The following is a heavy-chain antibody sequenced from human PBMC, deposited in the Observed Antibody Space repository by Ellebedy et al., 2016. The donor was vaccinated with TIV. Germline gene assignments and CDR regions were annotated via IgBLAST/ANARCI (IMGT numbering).Heavy chain of an antibody. V-gene: IGHV3-9*01. CDR1: GFTFDDYA. CDR3: AKGTSGPKYYIDY. CDR2: ISWNSGSI. Sequence: SLKISCAASGFTFDDYAMHWVRQAPGKGLEWVSGISWNSGSIGYAESVKGRFTISRDNGKNSLYLQMNSLRAEDSALYYCAKGTSGPKYYIDYWGQGTLVTVSS. D-gene: IGHD1-14*01. J-gene: IGHJ4*02.